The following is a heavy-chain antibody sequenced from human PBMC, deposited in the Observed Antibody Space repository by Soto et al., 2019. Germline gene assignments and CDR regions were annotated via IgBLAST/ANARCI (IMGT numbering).Heavy chain of an antibody. CDR3: ARALQLWYFDY. D-gene: IGHD5-18*01. Sequence: GGSLRLSCAASGFTVSSNYMSWVRQAPGKGLEWVSVIYSGGSTYYADSVKGRFTISRDNSKNTLYLQMNSLRAEDTAVYYCARALQLWYFDYWGQGTLVTVSS. J-gene: IGHJ4*02. CDR1: GFTVSSNY. CDR2: IYSGGST. V-gene: IGHV3-53*01.